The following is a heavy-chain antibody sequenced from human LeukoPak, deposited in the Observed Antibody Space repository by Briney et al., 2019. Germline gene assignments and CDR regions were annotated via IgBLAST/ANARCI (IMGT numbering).Heavy chain of an antibody. CDR2: IYDSGST. Sequence: PSETLSLTCAVSGYSISSGYYWGWIRQPPGKGREWIGSIYDSGSTYYSPSLKSRVTISVATSKNPFSLTLSSVTAADTAVYYCARHVTGGYCSSTSCRVNWFDPWGQGTLVTVSS. J-gene: IGHJ5*02. CDR3: ARHVTGGYCSSTSCRVNWFDP. D-gene: IGHD2-2*01. V-gene: IGHV4-38-2*01. CDR1: GYSISSGYY.